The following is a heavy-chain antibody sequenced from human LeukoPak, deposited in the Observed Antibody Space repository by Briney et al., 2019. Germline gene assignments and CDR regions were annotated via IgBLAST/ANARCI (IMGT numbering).Heavy chain of an antibody. CDR3: VKDRWVDH. V-gene: IGHV3-30-3*01. J-gene: IGHJ4*02. Sequence: PGGSLRLSCAASGFTFSSYAMHWVRQAPGKGLEWVAVISYDGSNKYYADSVKGRFTISRDNSKNTLYLQMNSLRPEDTAVYYCVKDRWVDHWGQGTLVTVSS. D-gene: IGHD6-13*01. CDR2: ISYDGSNK. CDR1: GFTFSSYA.